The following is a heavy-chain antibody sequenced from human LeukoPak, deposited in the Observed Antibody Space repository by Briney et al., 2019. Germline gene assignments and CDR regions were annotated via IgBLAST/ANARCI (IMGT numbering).Heavy chain of an antibody. CDR1: GYTFTSYG. CDR3: VRSNVDTEGYYYYYYMDV. V-gene: IGHV1-18*01. J-gene: IGHJ6*03. CDR2: ISAYNGNT. Sequence: ASVKVSCKASGYTFTSYGISWVRQAPGQGLEWMGWISAYNGNTNYAQKFQGRVTMTRNTSISTAYMELSSLRSEDTAVYYCVRSNVDTEGYYYYYYMDVWGKGTTVTISS. D-gene: IGHD4-11*01.